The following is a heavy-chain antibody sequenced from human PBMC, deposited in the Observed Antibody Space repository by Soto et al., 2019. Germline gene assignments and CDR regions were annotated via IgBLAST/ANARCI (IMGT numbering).Heavy chain of an antibody. CDR2: IIPIFGTA. Sequence: QVQLVQSGAEVKKPGSSVTVSCKASGGTFSSYAISWVRQAPGQGLEWMGGIIPIFGTANYAQKFQGRVTITADESTSTAYMELGSLRSEDTAVYYCAIYLRFLEWLPQLDYWGQGTLVTVSS. V-gene: IGHV1-69*01. CDR1: GGTFSSYA. D-gene: IGHD3-3*01. J-gene: IGHJ4*02. CDR3: AIYLRFLEWLPQLDY.